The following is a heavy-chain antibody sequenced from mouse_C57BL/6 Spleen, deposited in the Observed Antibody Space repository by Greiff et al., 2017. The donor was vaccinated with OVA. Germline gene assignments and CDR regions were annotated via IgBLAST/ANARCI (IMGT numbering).Heavy chain of an antibody. CDR2: IDPSDSYT. CDR3: ASEGDPITTVVADAMDY. V-gene: IGHV1-50*01. Sequence: VQLQQPGAELVKPGASVKLSCKASGYTFTSYWMQWVKQRPGQGLEWIGEIDPSDSYTNYNQKFKGKATLTVDTSSSTAYLQLSSLTSEDSAVYYCASEGDPITTVVADAMDYWGQGTSVTVSS. J-gene: IGHJ4*01. D-gene: IGHD1-1*01. CDR1: GYTFTSYW.